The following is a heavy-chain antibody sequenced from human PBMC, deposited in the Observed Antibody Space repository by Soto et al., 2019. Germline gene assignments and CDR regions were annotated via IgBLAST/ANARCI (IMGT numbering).Heavy chain of an antibody. CDR1: RASMNSYY. CDR3: ARVLSTDYVAFDL. V-gene: IGHV4-59*01. J-gene: IGHJ3*01. D-gene: IGHD3-16*01. Sequence: SETLSLTCPVSRASMNSYYWSWLRQSPGKGLEWIGYIYHSGGTNYNPSLKSRVSISLDTSKNQFSLELRSVSTADTAIYFCARVLSTDYVAFDLWGQGTLVT. CDR2: IYHSGGT.